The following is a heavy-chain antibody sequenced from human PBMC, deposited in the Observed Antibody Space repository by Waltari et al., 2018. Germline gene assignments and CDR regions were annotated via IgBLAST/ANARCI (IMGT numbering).Heavy chain of an antibody. CDR2: ISWDGGST. J-gene: IGHJ4*02. CDR1: GFTFDDYT. Sequence: AASGFTFDDYTMNWVRQAPGKGLEWVSLISWDGGSTYYADSVKGRFTISRDNSKNSLYLQMNSLRTEDTALYYCAKDMQSWGHYYGSGSLPDYWGQGTLVTVSS. D-gene: IGHD3-10*01. CDR3: AKDMQSWGHYYGSGSLPDY. V-gene: IGHV3-43*01.